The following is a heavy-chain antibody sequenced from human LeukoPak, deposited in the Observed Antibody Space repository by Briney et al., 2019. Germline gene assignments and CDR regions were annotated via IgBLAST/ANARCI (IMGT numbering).Heavy chain of an antibody. CDR3: ARIDPFKGYSSSWYGDLFDY. V-gene: IGHV4-39*07. J-gene: IGHJ4*02. CDR2: IYYSGST. Sequence: NPSETLSLTCTVSGGSISSSSYYWGWIRQPPGKGLEWIGSIYYSGSTYYNPSLKSRVTISVDTSKNQFSLKLSSVTAADTAVYYCARIDPFKGYSSSWYGDLFDYWGQGTLVTVSS. D-gene: IGHD6-13*01. CDR1: GGSISSSSYY.